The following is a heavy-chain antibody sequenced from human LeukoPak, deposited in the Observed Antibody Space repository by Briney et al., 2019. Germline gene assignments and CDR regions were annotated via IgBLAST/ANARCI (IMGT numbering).Heavy chain of an antibody. CDR1: GFTFSDHA. CDR3: TSIRGFSAYNPGY. CDR2: ISSTSSYI. Sequence: GGSLRLSCASSGFTFSDHALTWVRQAPGKGLEWVSSISSTSSYIYYGDSVRGRFTISRDNAMNSLYLQMNSLRVEDTAVYYCTSIRGFSAYNPGYWGQGTLVTVSS. J-gene: IGHJ4*02. D-gene: IGHD5-12*01. V-gene: IGHV3-21*01.